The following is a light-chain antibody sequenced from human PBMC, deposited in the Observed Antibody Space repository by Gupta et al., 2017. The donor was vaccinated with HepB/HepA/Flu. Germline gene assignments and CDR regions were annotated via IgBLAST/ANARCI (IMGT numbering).Light chain of an antibody. V-gene: IGKV1-5*03. CDR2: KAS. Sequence: DIQMTQSPSTLSASVGDRVTITRRARQSISNWLAWYQQKPGKAPKRLIYKASTLESGVPSRFSGRGSGTEFTLTISSLQPDDFATYYGQHYKSYSWTFGQGTNVEIK. CDR1: QSISNW. CDR3: QHYKSYSWT. J-gene: IGKJ1*01.